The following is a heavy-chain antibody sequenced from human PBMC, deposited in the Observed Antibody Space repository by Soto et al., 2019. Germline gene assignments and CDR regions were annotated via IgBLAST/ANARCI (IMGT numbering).Heavy chain of an antibody. CDR1: GFTFSSYA. J-gene: IGHJ4*02. CDR3: AKKSTYYDFWSGSPDLDY. V-gene: IGHV3-23*01. CDR2: ISGSGGST. D-gene: IGHD3-3*01. Sequence: PGGSLRLSCAASGFTFSSYAMSWVRQAPGKGLEWVSAISGSGGSTYYADSVKGRFTISRDNSKNTLYLQMNSLRAEDTAVYYCAKKSTYYDFWSGSPDLDYWGQGTLVTVSS.